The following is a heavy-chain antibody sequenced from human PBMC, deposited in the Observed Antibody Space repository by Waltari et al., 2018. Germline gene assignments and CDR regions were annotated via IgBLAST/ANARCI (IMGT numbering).Heavy chain of an antibody. J-gene: IGHJ4*02. V-gene: IGHV4-59*08. Sequence: QVQLQEPGPGLVQPSETLSLTCTVPGRSLSSSSWSWIRQPPGKGLEWIGYISYSGGTDYNPSLKSRVTISVDTSKSQFSLKLSSVTAADTAVYYCARRLVGGTMGYYFDYWGQGTLVTVSS. D-gene: IGHD1-26*01. CDR3: ARRLVGGTMGYYFDY. CDR2: ISYSGGT. CDR1: GRSLSSSS.